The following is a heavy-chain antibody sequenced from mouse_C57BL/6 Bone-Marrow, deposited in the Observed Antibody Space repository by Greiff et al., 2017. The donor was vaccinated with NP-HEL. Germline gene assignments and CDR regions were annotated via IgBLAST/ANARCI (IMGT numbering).Heavy chain of an antibody. D-gene: IGHD3-2*02. Sequence: QVQLQQPGAELVKPGASVKVSCKASGYTFTSYWMHWVKQRPGQGLEWIGRIHPSDSDTNYNQKFKGKATLTVDKSSSTAYMQLSSLTSDDSAVYYCAILQLRLRTYAMDYWGQGTSVTVSS. CDR1: GYTFTSYW. CDR3: AILQLRLRTYAMDY. J-gene: IGHJ4*01. V-gene: IGHV1-74*01. CDR2: IHPSDSDT.